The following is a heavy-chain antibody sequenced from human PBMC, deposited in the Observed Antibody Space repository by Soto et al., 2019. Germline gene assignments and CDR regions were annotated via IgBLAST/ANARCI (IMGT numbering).Heavy chain of an antibody. CDR1: GFTFRSYA. CDR2: ISGSGIST. Sequence: DVQQLESGGGLVQPGGSLRNSCAASGFTFRSYAMSWVRQAPGKGLEWVSGISGSGISTHYADSVKGRFTVSRDNSKNTLYLQMNSLRAEDTAVYNCAKEPVGPDWYFDLWGRGTLVTVSS. CDR3: AKEPVGPDWYFDL. J-gene: IGHJ2*01. V-gene: IGHV3-23*01.